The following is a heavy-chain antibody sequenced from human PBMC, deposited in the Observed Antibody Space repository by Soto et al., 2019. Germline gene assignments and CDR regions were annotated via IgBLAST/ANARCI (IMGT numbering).Heavy chain of an antibody. J-gene: IGHJ3*02. CDR3: ARRTAKGHFSFYPDAFDI. Sequence: GASVKVSCKASGGTFSSYAISWVRQAPGQGLEWMGGIIPIFGTANYAQKFQGRVTITADESTSTAYMELSSLRSEDTAVYYCARRTAKGHFSFYPDAFDIWGQGTMVTVSS. D-gene: IGHD3-3*02. CDR1: GGTFSSYA. CDR2: IIPIFGTA. V-gene: IGHV1-69*13.